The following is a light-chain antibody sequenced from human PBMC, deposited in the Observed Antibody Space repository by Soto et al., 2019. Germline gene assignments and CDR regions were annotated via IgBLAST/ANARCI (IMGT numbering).Light chain of an antibody. CDR3: QSYDSSLSGSYV. Sequence: QSVLTQPPSVSGAPGQRVTISCTGSSSNIVAGYDVHWYQQLPGTAPKLLIYGNINRPSGVPARFSASKSGTSASLAITGLQAEDEADYYCQSYDSSLSGSYVFGTGTKLTVL. J-gene: IGLJ1*01. V-gene: IGLV1-40*01. CDR2: GNI. CDR1: SSNIVAGYD.